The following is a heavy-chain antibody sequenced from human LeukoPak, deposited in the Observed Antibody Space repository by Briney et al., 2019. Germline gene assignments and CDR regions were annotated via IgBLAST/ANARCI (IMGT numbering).Heavy chain of an antibody. CDR1: GGSISSGSYY. J-gene: IGHJ4*02. Sequence: SQTLSLTCTVSGGSISSGSYYWSWIRQPAGKGLEWIGRIYTSGSTNYNPFLKSRVTISVDTSKNQFSLKLSSVTAADTAVYYCARGTYYYDRFDYWGQGTLVTVSS. D-gene: IGHD3-22*01. CDR2: IYTSGST. CDR3: ARGTYYYDRFDY. V-gene: IGHV4-61*02.